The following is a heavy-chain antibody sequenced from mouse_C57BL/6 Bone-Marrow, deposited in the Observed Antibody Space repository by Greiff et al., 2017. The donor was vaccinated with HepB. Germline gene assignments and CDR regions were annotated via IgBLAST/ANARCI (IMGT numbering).Heavy chain of an antibody. J-gene: IGHJ1*03. V-gene: IGHV1-69*01. Sequence: VQLQQPGAELVMPGASVKLSCKASGYTFTSYWMHWVKQRPGQGLEWIGEIDPSDSYTNYNQKFKGKSTLPVDKSSSTAYMQLSSLTSEDSAVYYCARSGNSNWYFDVWGTGTTVTVSS. D-gene: IGHD2-5*01. CDR3: ARSGNSNWYFDV. CDR1: GYTFTSYW. CDR2: IDPSDSYT.